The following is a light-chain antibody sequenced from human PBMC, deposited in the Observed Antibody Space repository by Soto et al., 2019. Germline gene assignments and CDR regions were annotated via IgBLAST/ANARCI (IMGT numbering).Light chain of an antibody. J-gene: IGLJ2*01. CDR2: QDS. V-gene: IGLV3-1*01. CDR1: KLGDKY. Sequence: SYELTQPPSVSVSPGQTASLTCSGDKLGDKYACWYQQKPGQSPVLVIYQDSKRPSGSPERFSGSNSGNTATLTISGTQAMDEADYYCQAWDSSTVGFGGGTQLTVL. CDR3: QAWDSSTVG.